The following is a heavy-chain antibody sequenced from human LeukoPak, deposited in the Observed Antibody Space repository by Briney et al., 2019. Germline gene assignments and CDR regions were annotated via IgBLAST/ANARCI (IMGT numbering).Heavy chain of an antibody. Sequence: SVKVSCKASGGTFSSYAISWVQQAPGQGLEWMGRIIPILGIANYAQKFQGRVTITADKSTSTAYMELSSLRSEDTAVYYCAGDIASGYDPLFDYWGQGTLVTVSS. CDR3: AGDIASGYDPLFDY. CDR1: GGTFSSYA. J-gene: IGHJ4*02. CDR2: IIPILGIA. D-gene: IGHD5-12*01. V-gene: IGHV1-69*04.